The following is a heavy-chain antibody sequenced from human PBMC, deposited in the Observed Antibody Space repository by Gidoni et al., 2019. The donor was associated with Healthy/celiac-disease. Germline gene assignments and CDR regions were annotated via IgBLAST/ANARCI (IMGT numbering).Heavy chain of an antibody. D-gene: IGHD4-17*01. V-gene: IGHV3-23*01. J-gene: IGHJ4*02. CDR3: AKVGTTVTTVHPIYFDY. Sequence: KGRFTISRDNSKNTLYLQMNSLRAEDTAVYYCAKVGTTVTTVHPIYFDYWGQGTLVTVSS.